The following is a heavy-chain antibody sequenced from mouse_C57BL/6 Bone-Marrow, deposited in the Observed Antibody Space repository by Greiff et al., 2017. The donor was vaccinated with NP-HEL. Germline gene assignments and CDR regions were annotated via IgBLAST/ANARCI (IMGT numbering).Heavy chain of an antibody. CDR2: IYIGNGYT. D-gene: IGHD2-13*01. J-gene: IGHJ2*01. V-gene: IGHV1-58*01. CDR3: ARSPRFLTRGPTNYFDY. CDR1: GYTFTSYG. Sequence: EVQLQQSGAELVRPGSSVKMSCKTSGYTFTSYGINWVKQRPGQGLEWIGYIYIGNGYTEYSEKFKGKATLTSDTSSSTAYMQLSSLTSEDSAIYFCARSPRFLTRGPTNYFDYWGQGTTLTVSS.